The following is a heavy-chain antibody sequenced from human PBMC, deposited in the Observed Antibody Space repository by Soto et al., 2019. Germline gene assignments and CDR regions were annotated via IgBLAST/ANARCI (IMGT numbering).Heavy chain of an antibody. D-gene: IGHD4-17*01. J-gene: IGHJ4*02. CDR3: ARASYGDYAFDY. CDR1: GGSVSSGSYY. CDR2: IYYSGST. Sequence: ETLSLTCTVSGGSVSSGSYYWSWIRQPPGKGLEWIGYIYYSGSTNYNPSLKSRVTISVDTSKNQFSLKLSSVTAADTAVYYCARASYGDYAFDYWGQGTLVTVS. V-gene: IGHV4-61*01.